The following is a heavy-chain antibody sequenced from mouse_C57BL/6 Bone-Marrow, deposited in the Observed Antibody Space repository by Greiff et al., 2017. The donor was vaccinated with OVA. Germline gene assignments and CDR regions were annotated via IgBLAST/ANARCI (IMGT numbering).Heavy chain of an antibody. Sequence: VHVKQSGTVLARPGASVKMSCKTSGYTFTSYWMHWVKQRPGQGLEWIGAIYPGNSDTSYNQKFKGKAKLTAVTSASTAYMELSSLTNEDPAVYYCTRTTYDFYAMDYWGRGTSVTVSS. CDR1: GYTFTSYW. CDR3: TRTTYDFYAMDY. V-gene: IGHV1-5*01. CDR2: IYPGNSDT. J-gene: IGHJ4*01. D-gene: IGHD6-1*01.